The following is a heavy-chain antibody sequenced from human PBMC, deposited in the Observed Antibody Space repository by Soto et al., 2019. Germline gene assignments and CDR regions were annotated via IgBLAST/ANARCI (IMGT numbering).Heavy chain of an antibody. V-gene: IGHV3-30-3*01. CDR3: ASPPHSSSWYWGNWFDP. CDR1: GFTFSSYA. J-gene: IGHJ5*02. D-gene: IGHD6-13*01. Sequence: PGGSLRLSCAASGFTFSSYARHWVRQAPGKGLEWVAVISYDGSNKYYADSVKGRFTISRDNSKNTLYLQMNSLRAEDTAVYYCASPPHSSSWYWGNWFDPWGQGTLVTVSS. CDR2: ISYDGSNK.